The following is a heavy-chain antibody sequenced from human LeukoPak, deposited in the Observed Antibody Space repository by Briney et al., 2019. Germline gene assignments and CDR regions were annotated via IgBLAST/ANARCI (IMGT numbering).Heavy chain of an antibody. J-gene: IGHJ4*02. CDR3: AKDQDSYGLFDY. V-gene: IGHV3-30*02. Sequence: GGSLRLSCAASGFTFSSYSMNWVRQAPGKGLEWVAFIRYDGSNKYYADSVKGRFTISRDNSKNTLYLQMNSLRAEDTAVYYCAKDQDSYGLFDYWGQGTLVTVSS. D-gene: IGHD5-18*01. CDR1: GFTFSSYS. CDR2: IRYDGSNK.